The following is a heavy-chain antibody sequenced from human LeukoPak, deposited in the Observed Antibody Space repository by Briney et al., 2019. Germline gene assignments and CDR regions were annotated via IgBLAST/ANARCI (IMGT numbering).Heavy chain of an antibody. D-gene: IGHD2-2*01. CDR2: INHSGST. J-gene: IGHJ5*02. Sequence: SETLSLTCAVYGGTFSGYYWSWIRQPPGKGLEWIGEINHSGSTNYNPSLKSRVTTSVDTSKNQFSLKLSSVTAADTAVYYCARGLYCSSTSCSSWFDPWGQGTLVTVSS. CDR1: GGTFSGYY. CDR3: ARGLYCSSTSCSSWFDP. V-gene: IGHV4-34*01.